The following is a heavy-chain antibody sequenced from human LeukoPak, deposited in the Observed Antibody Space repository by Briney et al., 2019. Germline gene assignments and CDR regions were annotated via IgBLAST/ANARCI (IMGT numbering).Heavy chain of an antibody. CDR3: FTYYDILTGYYHFDY. Sequence: GRSLRLSCAASGFTFSSYAMHWVRQAPGKGLEWVAVISYDGSNKYYADSVKGRFTISRDNSKNTLYLQMNSLRAEDTAVYYCFTYYDILTGYYHFDYWGQGTLVTVSS. CDR1: GFTFSSYA. V-gene: IGHV3-30*04. CDR2: ISYDGSNK. J-gene: IGHJ4*02. D-gene: IGHD3-9*01.